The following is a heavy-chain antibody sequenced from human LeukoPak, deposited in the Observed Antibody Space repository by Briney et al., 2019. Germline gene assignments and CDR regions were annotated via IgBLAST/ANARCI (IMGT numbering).Heavy chain of an antibody. CDR2: IYYSGTT. J-gene: IGHJ4*02. CDR1: GGSISSGDYY. D-gene: IGHD3-10*01. CDR3: ARHLGRRGGDY. Sequence: SQTLSLTCTVSGGSISSGDYYWNWIRQPPGKGLEWIGYIYYSGTTYYNPSLKSRVTISLDTSKNQFSLKLTSVTAAGTAVYYCARHLGRRGGDYWGQGTLVTVSS. V-gene: IGHV4-30-4*01.